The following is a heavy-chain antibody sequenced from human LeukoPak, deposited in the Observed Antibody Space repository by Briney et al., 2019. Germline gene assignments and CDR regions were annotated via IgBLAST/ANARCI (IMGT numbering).Heavy chain of an antibody. V-gene: IGHV3-66*01. CDR1: GFTVSSNY. CDR3: ARDAVTTLVDY. J-gene: IGHJ4*02. CDR2: IYSGGST. Sequence: GGSLRLSCAASGFTVSSNYMSWVRQAPGKGLEWVSVIYSGGSTYYADSVKGRFTISRDNSKNTLYLQMNSLRAEDTAVYYCARDAVTTLVDYWGQGTLVTVSS. D-gene: IGHD4-17*01.